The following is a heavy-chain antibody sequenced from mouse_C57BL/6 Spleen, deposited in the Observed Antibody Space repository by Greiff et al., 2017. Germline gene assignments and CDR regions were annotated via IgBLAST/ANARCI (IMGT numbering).Heavy chain of an antibody. CDR1: GFTFSSYA. CDR3: ARDRNYGSSSFDY. Sequence: EVQLVESGGGLVKPGGSLKLSCAASGFTFSSYAMSWVRQTPVKRLEWVATISDGGSYTYYPDNVKGRFTFSRDNAKNNLYLQMSHLKSEDTAMYYCARDRNYGSSSFDYWGQGTTLTVSS. D-gene: IGHD1-1*01. V-gene: IGHV5-4*01. CDR2: ISDGGSYT. J-gene: IGHJ2*01.